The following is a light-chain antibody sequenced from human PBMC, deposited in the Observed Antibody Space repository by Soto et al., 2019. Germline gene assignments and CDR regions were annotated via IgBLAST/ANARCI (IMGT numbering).Light chain of an antibody. CDR2: GAS. V-gene: IGKV3-15*01. CDR1: QGVSRN. CDR3: QQYNNCPMIT. J-gene: IGKJ5*01. Sequence: IVMTQSPATLSVTQGKRPTLSDRVSQGVSRNLAWYQEKRGQAPRLVXYGASTRANGIPASFSASGSGTEFTLTISSLQSEDFAFYDGQQYNNCPMITFGQGTRLEIK.